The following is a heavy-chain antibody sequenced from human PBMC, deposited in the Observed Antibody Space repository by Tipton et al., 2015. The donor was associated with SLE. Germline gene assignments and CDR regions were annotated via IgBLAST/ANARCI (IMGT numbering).Heavy chain of an antibody. CDR2: INHRGST. Sequence: GLVKPSETLSLTCTVSGYYMGLGYYWSWIRQPPGKGLEWIGEINHRGSTNYNPSLKSRVTISVDTSKTQFSLRLNSVTAADTAVYYCARHGLWAFDIWGQGTMVTVSS. J-gene: IGHJ3*02. CDR3: ARHGLWAFDI. CDR1: GYYMGLGYY. D-gene: IGHD5-24*01. V-gene: IGHV4-34*01.